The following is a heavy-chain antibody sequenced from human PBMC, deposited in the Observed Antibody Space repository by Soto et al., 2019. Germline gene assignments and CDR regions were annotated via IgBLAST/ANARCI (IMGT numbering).Heavy chain of an antibody. J-gene: IGHJ4*02. CDR2: IIPTHGIA. D-gene: IGHD3-22*01. Sequence: GASVKVSCKASGYTFTNNAIHWVRQAPGQSPESMGRIIPTHGIAKYSQKFQGRVTITADKFTSTAYMELSSLRSEDTAVYYCGGYYYDSSGYFYYFGYWGQGTLVTVSS. CDR1: GYTFTNNA. CDR3: GGYYYDSSGYFYYFGY. V-gene: IGHV1-69*04.